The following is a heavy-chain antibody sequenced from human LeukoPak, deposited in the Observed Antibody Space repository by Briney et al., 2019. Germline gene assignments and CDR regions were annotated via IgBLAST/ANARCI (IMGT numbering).Heavy chain of an antibody. J-gene: IGHJ4*02. CDR2: ISSSGSYI. D-gene: IGHD3-22*01. CDR3: ARGASHYYDSTSYQDY. CDR1: GFTFQTYT. Sequence: GGSLRLSCAASGFTFQTYTMHWVRQAPGKGQGWVSSISSSGSYIYYTDSVKGRFTISRDNAKNSLYLQMNSLTAEDTALYYCARGASHYYDSTSYQDYWGQGTLVTVSS. V-gene: IGHV3-21*01.